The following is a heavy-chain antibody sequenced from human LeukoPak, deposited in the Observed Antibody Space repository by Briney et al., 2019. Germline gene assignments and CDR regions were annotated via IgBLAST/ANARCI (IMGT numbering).Heavy chain of an antibody. Sequence: GGSLRLSCAVSGFTFRDYYMTWIRQAPGKGLEWVAYISNTDDTIYYGDSVKGRFTISRDNAKGLLYLQMNSLRVEDTAVYYCARASPGTPQYWGQGTLVTVSS. D-gene: IGHD3-10*01. V-gene: IGHV3-11*01. CDR1: GFTFRDYY. CDR2: ISNTDDTI. CDR3: ARASPGTPQY. J-gene: IGHJ4*02.